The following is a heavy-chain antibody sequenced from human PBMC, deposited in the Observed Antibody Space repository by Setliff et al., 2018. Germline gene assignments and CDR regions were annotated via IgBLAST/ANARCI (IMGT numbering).Heavy chain of an antibody. V-gene: IGHV3-48*03. J-gene: IGHJ4*02. CDR2: ISGSGSTT. CDR1: GFTFSSFE. CDR3: ARVYFYDSKQPPDY. D-gene: IGHD3-22*01. Sequence: GGSLRLSCAASGFTFSSFEMNWVRQAPGKGLEWVSYISGSGSTTYYADSVRGRFTIYRDNAKSSLALQMNSLRAEDTAVYYCARVYFYDSKQPPDYWGQGTLVTASS.